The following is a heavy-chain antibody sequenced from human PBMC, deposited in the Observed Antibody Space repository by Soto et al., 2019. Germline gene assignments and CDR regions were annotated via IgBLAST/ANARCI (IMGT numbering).Heavy chain of an antibody. CDR3: ARKVSGSTGRPDLWYFDL. Sequence: EVQLLDSGGGLVQPGGSLRLSCAASGFTFSGYALTWVRQAPGKGLEWVSAISGSGDATFYADSVKGPFTISRDNSKNPLYLQMSTLRAEDTAVYYCARKVSGSTGRPDLWYFDLWGRGTLVTVSS. J-gene: IGHJ2*01. CDR2: ISGSGDAT. D-gene: IGHD3-10*01. V-gene: IGHV3-23*01. CDR1: GFTFSGYA.